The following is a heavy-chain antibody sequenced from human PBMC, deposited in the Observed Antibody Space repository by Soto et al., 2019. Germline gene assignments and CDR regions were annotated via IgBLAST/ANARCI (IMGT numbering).Heavy chain of an antibody. D-gene: IGHD2-2*01. J-gene: IGHJ5*02. CDR1: GYTFTSYG. CDR2: ISAYNGTT. Sequence: GASVKVFCKASGYTFTSYGIIWVRQSPVHGLEWMGWISAYNGTTNYAQKVKGRVTMTTDTSTSTAYMELRSLRSDETAVYYSARDLFPYHLLDFWFDPWGQGTLVTVPQ. CDR3: ARDLFPYHLLDFWFDP. V-gene: IGHV1-18*01.